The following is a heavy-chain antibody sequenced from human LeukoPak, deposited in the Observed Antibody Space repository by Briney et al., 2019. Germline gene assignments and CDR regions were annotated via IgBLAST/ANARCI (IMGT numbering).Heavy chain of an antibody. J-gene: IGHJ4*02. CDR1: GFTVSSNY. V-gene: IGHV3-53*01. CDR2: IYSGGST. CDR3: AAYSSCDY. Sequence: GGSLRLSCEASGFTVSSNYMTWVRQAPGKGLEWISLIYSGGSTYYADSVKGRFTISRDNSKNTLYLQMNSLRAEDTAVYYCAAYSSCDYWGQGTLVTVSS. D-gene: IGHD6-6*01.